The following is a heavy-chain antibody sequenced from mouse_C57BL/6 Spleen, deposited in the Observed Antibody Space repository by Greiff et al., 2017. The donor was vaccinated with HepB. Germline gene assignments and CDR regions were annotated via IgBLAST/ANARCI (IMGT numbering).Heavy chain of an antibody. CDR1: GYTFTSYW. Sequence: QVQLQQPGAELVKPGASVKMSCKASGYTFTSYWITWVKQRPGQGLEWIGDIYPSDSYTNYNQKFKGKATLTVDTSSSTAYMQLSSLTSEDSAVYYCAITTARFAYWGQGTLVTVSA. J-gene: IGHJ3*01. CDR3: AITTARFAY. CDR2: IYPSDSYT. V-gene: IGHV1-69*02. D-gene: IGHD1-2*01.